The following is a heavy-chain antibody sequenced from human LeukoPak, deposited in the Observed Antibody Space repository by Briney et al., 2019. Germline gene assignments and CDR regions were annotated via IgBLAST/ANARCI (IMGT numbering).Heavy chain of an antibody. Sequence: GSLRLSCAASGFTFSSYWMHWVRQAPGKGLVWVSLISGDGSTTIYADSVKGRFTISRDNAKNTLFLQMNSLRAEDTAVYYCAKRSKGGDSTGYYYYFDLWGRGTLVTVSS. CDR3: AKRSKGGDSTGYYYYFDL. CDR1: GFTFSSYW. D-gene: IGHD3-22*01. J-gene: IGHJ2*01. CDR2: ISGDGSTT. V-gene: IGHV3-74*01.